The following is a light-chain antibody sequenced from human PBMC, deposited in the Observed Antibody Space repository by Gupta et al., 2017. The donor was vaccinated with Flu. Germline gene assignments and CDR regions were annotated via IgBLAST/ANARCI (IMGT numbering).Light chain of an antibody. V-gene: IGLV2-14*01. CDR3: ISYTTKSTLV. Sequence: QSALTQPASVSGSPTQSITISCTGTNSDIGTYNYVSWYQQHPGKAPKLMIYEVSNRPSGVSDRFSGSKSGNTASLTISGLQVEDEAAYYCISYTTKSTLVFGGGTKLTVL. CDR2: EVS. CDR1: NSDIGTYNY. J-gene: IGLJ2*01.